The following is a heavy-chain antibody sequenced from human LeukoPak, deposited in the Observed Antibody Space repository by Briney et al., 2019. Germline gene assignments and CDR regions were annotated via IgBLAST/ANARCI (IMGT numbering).Heavy chain of an antibody. V-gene: IGHV3-23*01. Sequence: GGSLRLSCAASGFTFSSNAMSWVRQAPGKGLEWVSTISGSGDSTYYADSVKGRFTISRDNSKNTLYLQMNALRAEDTAVYYCARVANITTFGMDVWGQGTTVTVSS. CDR1: GFTFSSNA. CDR3: ARVANITTFGMDV. CDR2: ISGSGDST. J-gene: IGHJ6*02. D-gene: IGHD3-9*01.